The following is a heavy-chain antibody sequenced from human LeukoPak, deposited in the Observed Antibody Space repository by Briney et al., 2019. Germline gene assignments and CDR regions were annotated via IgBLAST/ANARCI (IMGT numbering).Heavy chain of an antibody. J-gene: IGHJ4*02. CDR3: ARHAVVPLPRRSFDD. V-gene: IGHV4-59*08. CDR2: ISSSGNGTST. CDR1: GASVATYY. Sequence: PRGTLSLTCTVSGASVATYYWSWIRQPPGKGLEWIAYISSSGNGTSTTYNPSLKGRVTISVDMSKNQFYLRLSFVTAADTAVYYCARHAVVPLPRRSFDDWGEGTPVTVSS.